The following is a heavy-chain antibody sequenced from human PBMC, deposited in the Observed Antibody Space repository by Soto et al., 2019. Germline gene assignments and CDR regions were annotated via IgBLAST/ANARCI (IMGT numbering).Heavy chain of an antibody. J-gene: IGHJ6*02. CDR3: VRGQTRSGYYYGMDV. CDR1: GFTFNSHA. Sequence: GGSLRLSCAASGFTFNSHAMHWVRQAPDKGLECVAVMSYDGSNKYYADSVKGRFTISRDNSKNMLYLQMNSLRVEDTAVYYCVRGQTRSGYYYGMDVWGQGTTVTVSS. V-gene: IGHV3-30*17. CDR2: MSYDGSNK.